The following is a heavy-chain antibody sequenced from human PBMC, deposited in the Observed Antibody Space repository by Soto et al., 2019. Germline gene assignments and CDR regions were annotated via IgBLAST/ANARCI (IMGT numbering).Heavy chain of an antibody. Sequence: QVQLVQSGAEVKKPGASVKVSCKASGYTFTSYAMHWVRQAPGQRLEWMGWINAGNGNTKYSQKFQGRVTITRDTSASTAYMELSSLRSEDTAVYYCARDRVVVAARGAWVNWFDPWGQGTLVTVSS. CDR2: INAGNGNT. CDR3: ARDRVVVAARGAWVNWFDP. D-gene: IGHD2-15*01. CDR1: GYTFTSYA. V-gene: IGHV1-3*01. J-gene: IGHJ5*02.